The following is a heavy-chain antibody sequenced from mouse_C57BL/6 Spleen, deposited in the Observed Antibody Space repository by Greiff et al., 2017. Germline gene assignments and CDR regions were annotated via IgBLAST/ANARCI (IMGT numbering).Heavy chain of an antibody. Sequence: QVQLQQSGAELVKPGASVKISCKASGYAFSSYWMNWVKQRPGKGLEWIGQIYPGDGDTNYNGKFKGKATLTEDKSSSTAYMQLSSLTSEDSAVYFCARIFVSGYDYAMDYWGQGTSVTVSS. V-gene: IGHV1-80*01. CDR3: ARIFVSGYDYAMDY. D-gene: IGHD2-2*01. CDR1: GYAFSSYW. J-gene: IGHJ4*01. CDR2: IYPGDGDT.